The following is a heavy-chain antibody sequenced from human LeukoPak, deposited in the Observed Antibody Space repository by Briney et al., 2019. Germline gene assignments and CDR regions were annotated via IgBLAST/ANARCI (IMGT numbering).Heavy chain of an antibody. V-gene: IGHV1-18*01. Sequence: GASVKVSCKASGYTFINDAISWVRQAPGQGLEWIGWISAYNGSTNYAQNLQDRLNLTRDTSTGTVYMELRGLRSDDTAVYYCARDGSGEVYWGQGTLVTVSS. J-gene: IGHJ4*02. CDR1: GYTFINDA. D-gene: IGHD6-19*01. CDR2: ISAYNGST. CDR3: ARDGSGEVY.